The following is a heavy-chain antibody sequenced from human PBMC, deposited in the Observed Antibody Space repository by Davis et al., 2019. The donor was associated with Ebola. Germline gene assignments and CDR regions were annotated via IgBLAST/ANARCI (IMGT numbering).Heavy chain of an antibody. Sequence: GESLKISCAASGFTFSSYGMSWVRQAPGKGLEWVAVISYDGSNKYYADSVKGRFTISRDNSKNTLYLQMNSLRAEDTAVYYCAKNRIAVAGRGLVAYWGQGTLVTVSS. V-gene: IGHV3-30*18. CDR3: AKNRIAVAGRGLVAY. CDR1: GFTFSSYG. J-gene: IGHJ4*02. D-gene: IGHD6-19*01. CDR2: ISYDGSNK.